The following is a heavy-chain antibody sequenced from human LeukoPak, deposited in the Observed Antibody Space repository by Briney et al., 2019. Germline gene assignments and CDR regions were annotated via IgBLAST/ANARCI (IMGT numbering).Heavy chain of an antibody. CDR2: ISGSGGYT. Sequence: SGGSLRLSCAASGFTFSSYAMSWVRQAPGKGLEWVSAISGSGGYTYYADSAKGRFTISRDNSKNTLYLQVNSLRDEDTAVYYGAKDAALLIHWYFDLWGRGTLVTVSS. V-gene: IGHV3-23*01. CDR1: GFTFSSYA. J-gene: IGHJ2*01. D-gene: IGHD2-21*02. CDR3: AKDAALLIHWYFDL.